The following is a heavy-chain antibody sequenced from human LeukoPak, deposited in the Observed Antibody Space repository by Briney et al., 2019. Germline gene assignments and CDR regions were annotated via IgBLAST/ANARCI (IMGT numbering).Heavy chain of an antibody. Sequence: ASVKVSCKASGYTFTSYAMHWVRQAPGQRLEWMGWINTGNGNTKYSQRCQGRVTITRDTSASTAYMELSSLRSEDTAVYYCAIPEVAAAGSFDYWGQETLVTVSS. D-gene: IGHD6-13*01. CDR1: GYTFTSYA. V-gene: IGHV1-3*04. CDR2: INTGNGNT. J-gene: IGHJ4*02. CDR3: AIPEVAAAGSFDY.